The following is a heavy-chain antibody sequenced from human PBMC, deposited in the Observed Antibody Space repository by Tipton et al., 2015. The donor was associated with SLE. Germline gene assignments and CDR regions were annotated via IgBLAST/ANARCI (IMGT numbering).Heavy chain of an antibody. J-gene: IGHJ3*02. D-gene: IGHD6-19*01. CDR3: AREYSSGSAFDI. Sequence: TLSLTCAVYGGSFSGYYWSWIRQPPGKGLEWIGEINHSGSTNYNPSLKSRVTISVDTPKNQFSLKLSSVTAADTAVYYCAREYSSGSAFDIWGQGTMVTVSS. V-gene: IGHV4-34*01. CDR2: INHSGST. CDR1: GGSFSGYY.